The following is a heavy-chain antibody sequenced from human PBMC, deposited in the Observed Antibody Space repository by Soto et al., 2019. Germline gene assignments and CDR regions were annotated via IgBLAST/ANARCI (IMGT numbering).Heavy chain of an antibody. V-gene: IGHV3-23*01. CDR1: GFTFRNYA. CDR3: AKGCSGASCHYYFDY. CDR2: ISGSGGST. J-gene: IGHJ4*02. Sequence: GESLRLSCEASGFTFRNYALSAVGQVPGKGLEGVSAISGSGGSTYYADSVKGRFTISRDNSKNTLYLQMNSLRAEDTAVYYCAKGCSGASCHYYFDYWGQGT. D-gene: IGHD2-15*01.